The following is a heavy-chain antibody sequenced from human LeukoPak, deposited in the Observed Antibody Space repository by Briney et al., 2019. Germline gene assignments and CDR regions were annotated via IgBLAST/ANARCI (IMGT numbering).Heavy chain of an antibody. CDR2: TYYRSKWYN. CDR1: GDSVSSNSAA. D-gene: IGHD4-23*01. J-gene: IGHJ4*02. CDR3: VRDYGALRWFGPFDY. V-gene: IGHV6-1*01. Sequence: SQTLSLTWAISGDSVSSNSAAWNWIRQSPSRGLEWLGRTYYRSKWYNDYAVSVKSRITINPDTSKNQFSLQLNSVTPEDTAVYYCVRDYGALRWFGPFDYWGQGTLVTVSS.